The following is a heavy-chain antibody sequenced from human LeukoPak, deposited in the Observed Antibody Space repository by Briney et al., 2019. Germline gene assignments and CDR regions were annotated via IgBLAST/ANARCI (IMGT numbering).Heavy chain of an antibody. D-gene: IGHD2-2*01. CDR3: ARGFNCSSTSCQVFDY. CDR1: GFTVSSNY. Sequence: GGSLRLSCAASGFTVSSNYMSWVRQAPGKGLEWVSVIYSGGSTYYADSVKGRFTISRDNSKNTLYLQMNSLRAEDTAVYYCARGFNCSSTSCQVFDYWGQGTLVTVSS. V-gene: IGHV3-53*01. J-gene: IGHJ4*02. CDR2: IYSGGST.